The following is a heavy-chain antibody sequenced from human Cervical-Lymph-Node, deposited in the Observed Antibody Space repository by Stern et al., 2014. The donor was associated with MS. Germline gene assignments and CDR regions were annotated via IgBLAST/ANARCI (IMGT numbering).Heavy chain of an antibody. Sequence: QLQLQESGPGLVKPSETLSLTCTVSGGSISGYYWSWIRQPPGKGLEWIGDIYYGGSTNNNPSFKSRVTISVDTSKNQFSLKVTSVTAADTAVYYCARDIQGRFDPWGQGTLVTVSS. CDR3: ARDIQGRFDP. J-gene: IGHJ5*02. CDR2: IYYGGST. V-gene: IGHV4-59*01. D-gene: IGHD1-1*01. CDR1: GGSISGYY.